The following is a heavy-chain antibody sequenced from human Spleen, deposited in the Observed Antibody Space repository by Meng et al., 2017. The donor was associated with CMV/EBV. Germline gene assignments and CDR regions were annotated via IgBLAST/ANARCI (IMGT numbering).Heavy chain of an antibody. V-gene: IGHV3-21*01. CDR3: VPEDSNGWVDY. CDR2: ISSSSSDI. Sequence: GESLKISCAASGLTFSTYSMNWVRQAPGKGLEWVSLISSSSSDIYYAESVKGRFTISRDNAKNSLYLQMDSLRAEDTAVYYCVPEDSNGWVDYWGQGTLVTVSS. D-gene: IGHD6-19*01. J-gene: IGHJ4*02. CDR1: GLTFSTYS.